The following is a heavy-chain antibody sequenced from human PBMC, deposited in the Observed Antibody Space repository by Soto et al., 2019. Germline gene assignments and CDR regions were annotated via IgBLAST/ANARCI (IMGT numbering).Heavy chain of an antibody. CDR3: AKGLAQSIAARQYPNNFIAFDI. CDR1: GFTFSSYA. CDR2: ISGSGGST. V-gene: IGHV3-23*01. J-gene: IGHJ3*02. Sequence: GGSLRLSCAASGFTFSSYAMSWVRQAPGKGLEWVSAISGSGGSTYYADSVKGRFTISRDNSKNTLYLQMNSLRAEDTAVYYCAKGLAQSIAARQYPNNFIAFDIWGQGTMVTVSS. D-gene: IGHD6-6*01.